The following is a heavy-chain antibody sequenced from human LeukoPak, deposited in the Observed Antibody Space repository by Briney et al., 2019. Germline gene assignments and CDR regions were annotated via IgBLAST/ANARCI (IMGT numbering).Heavy chain of an antibody. CDR3: ARTYSSGWYYFDY. CDR2: INPNSGGT. D-gene: IGHD6-19*01. V-gene: IGHV1-2*04. CDR1: GYTFTVYY. Sequence: ASVKVSSMASGYTFTVYYMHWVRQAPGQGLEWMGWINPNSGGTNYAQKFQGWVTITRDTSISTAYMELSRLRSDDTAVYYCARTYSSGWYYFDYWGQGTLVTVSS. J-gene: IGHJ4*02.